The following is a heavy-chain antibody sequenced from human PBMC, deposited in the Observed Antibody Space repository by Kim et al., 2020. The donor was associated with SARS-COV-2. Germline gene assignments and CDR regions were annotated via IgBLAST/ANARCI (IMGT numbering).Heavy chain of an antibody. CDR1: GYTFTGYY. Sequence: ASVKVSCKASGYTFTGYYMHWVRQAPGQGLEWMGWINPNSGGTNYAQKFQGWVTMTRDTSISTAYMELSRLRSDDTAVYYCARDMHGPLVRYYYYGMDVWGQGTTVTVSS. CDR3: ARDMHGPLVRYYYYGMDV. CDR2: INPNSGGT. J-gene: IGHJ6*02. V-gene: IGHV1-2*04. D-gene: IGHD6-13*01.